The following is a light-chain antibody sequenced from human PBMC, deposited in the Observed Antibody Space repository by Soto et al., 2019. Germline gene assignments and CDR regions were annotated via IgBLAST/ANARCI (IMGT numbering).Light chain of an antibody. Sequence: DVQMTQSPSSLSASIGDRVTITCRASQGISNSLAWYQQKPGKVPKLLIYSASTLQSGVPSRFSGSGSGTDFTLTISSLQPEDVGTYYCQRYNSAPKTVGQGTKVEIK. V-gene: IGKV1-27*01. CDR3: QRYNSAPKT. J-gene: IGKJ1*01. CDR2: SAS. CDR1: QGISNS.